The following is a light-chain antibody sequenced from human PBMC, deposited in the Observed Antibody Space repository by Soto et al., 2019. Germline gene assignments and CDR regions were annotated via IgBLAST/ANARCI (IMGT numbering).Light chain of an antibody. CDR3: QQYGGSPLVT. J-gene: IGKJ3*01. CDR1: HSVSSSY. V-gene: IGKV3-20*01. Sequence: EIVLTQSPGTLSLSPGERATLSCRTSHSVSSSYLAWYQQKPGQAPRLLIYGASSRATGIPDRFSGSRSGTDFHLTISRLEPEDLAVYYCQQYGGSPLVTFGPGTKVDIK. CDR2: GAS.